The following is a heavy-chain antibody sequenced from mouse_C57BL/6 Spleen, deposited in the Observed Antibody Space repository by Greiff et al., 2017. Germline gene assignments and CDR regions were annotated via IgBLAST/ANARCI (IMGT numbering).Heavy chain of an antibody. Sequence: EVQLQQSGTVLARPGASVKMSCKTSGYTFTSYWMNWVKQRPGQGLEWIGAIYPGNSDTSYNQKFKGKAKQSAVTSASPAYMELSSLTKEDSAVYYCARGAGEAWFAYWGQGTLVTVSA. CDR2: IYPGNSDT. J-gene: IGHJ3*01. D-gene: IGHD3-3*01. CDR3: ARGAGEAWFAY. CDR1: GYTFTSYW. V-gene: IGHV1-5*01.